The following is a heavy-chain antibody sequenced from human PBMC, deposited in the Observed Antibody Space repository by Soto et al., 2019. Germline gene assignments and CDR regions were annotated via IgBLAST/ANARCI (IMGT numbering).Heavy chain of an antibody. CDR1: GGSISSSSSY. CDR2: IYYLGNT. V-gene: IGHV4-39*01. Sequence: QLQLQESGPGLAKPSETLSLTCTVSGGSISSSSSYWGWIRQPPGKGLEGVGSIYYLGNTYYNPSLGSRITTSVDTSKTQCSLKLRSVTAADTAFVYCAGLYPEESSGYHLNYWGQGALVTVSS. CDR3: AGLYPEESSGYHLNY. J-gene: IGHJ4*02. D-gene: IGHD3-22*01.